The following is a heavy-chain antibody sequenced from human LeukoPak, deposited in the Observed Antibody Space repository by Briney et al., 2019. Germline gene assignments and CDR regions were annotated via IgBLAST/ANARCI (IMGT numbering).Heavy chain of an antibody. CDR3: ARGARWAYYFDY. V-gene: IGHV3-11*01. CDR2: ISTRDNTI. J-gene: IGHJ4*02. Sequence: PGGSLRLSCTASGFTFSDYYMSWIRPTPGKGLEWLSYISTRDNTIQYADSVKGRFTISRDNANNSVFLQMNNLRAEDSAIYYCARGARWAYYFDYWGQGSLVTVSS. D-gene: IGHD4-23*01. CDR1: GFTFSDYY.